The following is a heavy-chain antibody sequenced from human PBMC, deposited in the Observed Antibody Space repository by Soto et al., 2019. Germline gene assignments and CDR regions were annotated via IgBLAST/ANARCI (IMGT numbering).Heavy chain of an antibody. Sequence: QVHLVQSGAEVTKAGSSVKVSCKASGGTFSSHAFSWVRQAPGQGLEWVGGIIPIFETANYAQEFQGRVTISADDATNTAILELNNLRSDDTAIYFCAIGDRSSWIGNHWGPGTQVTVS. D-gene: IGHD6-6*01. V-gene: IGHV1-69*01. J-gene: IGHJ4*02. CDR2: IIPIFETA. CDR1: GGTFSSHA. CDR3: AIGDRSSWIGNH.